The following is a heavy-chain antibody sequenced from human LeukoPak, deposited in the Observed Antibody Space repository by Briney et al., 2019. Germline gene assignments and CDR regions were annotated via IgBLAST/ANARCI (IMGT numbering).Heavy chain of an antibody. CDR3: ARDQGKRGPNWFDP. V-gene: IGHV6-1*01. Sequence: SQTLSLTCAISGDSVSNNIATWNWVRQSPSRGLEWLGRTYYRSRWGSDYAISVKGRITINPDTSRNQFSLQLNSVTPEDTAVYYCARDQGKRGPNWFDPWGQGTLVTVSS. D-gene: IGHD3-10*01. J-gene: IGHJ5*02. CDR1: GDSVSNNIAT. CDR2: TYYRSRWGS.